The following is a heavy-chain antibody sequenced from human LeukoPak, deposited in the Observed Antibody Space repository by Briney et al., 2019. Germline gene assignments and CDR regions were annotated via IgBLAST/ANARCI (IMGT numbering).Heavy chain of an antibody. CDR3: ARGRRDDYDILTGYYANYYYYYMDV. V-gene: IGHV4-31*03. CDR2: IYYSGST. J-gene: IGHJ6*03. CDR1: GGSISSGGYY. D-gene: IGHD3-9*01. Sequence: SQTLSLTCTVSGGSISSGGYYWSWIRQHPGKGLEWIGYIYYSGSTYYNPSLKSRVTISVDTSKNQFSLKLSSVTAADTAVYYCARGRRDDYDILTGYYANYYYYYMDVWGKGTTVTVSS.